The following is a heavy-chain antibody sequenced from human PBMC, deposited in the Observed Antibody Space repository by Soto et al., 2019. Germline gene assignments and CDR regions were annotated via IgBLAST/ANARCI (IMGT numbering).Heavy chain of an antibody. D-gene: IGHD3-16*01. CDR1: GFAFNGYG. V-gene: IGHV3-30*18. CDR2: IPYDGQNR. Sequence: QGQLVESGGGVVQPGTSLRLSCGASGFAFNGYGMHWVRQAPGKGLEWVATIPYDGQNRYYADSMRGRITISRDNSKNTLYVQVNSLRPEDTAVYYCAKGILSATIGPYAMDVWGQGTTVTVSS. CDR3: AKGILSATIGPYAMDV. J-gene: IGHJ6*02.